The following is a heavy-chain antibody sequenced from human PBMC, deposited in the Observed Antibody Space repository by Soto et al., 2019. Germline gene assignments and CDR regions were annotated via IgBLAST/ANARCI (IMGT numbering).Heavy chain of an antibody. CDR3: ARDFDADSRTDFDY. Sequence: QVQLVESGGGLVKPGGSLRLSCATSVFIFSDYYMHWIRQAPGKGLEWISYISGNGRIIQYADSAKGRFTISRDNAQNSLYLQMNSLRAEDTALYFCARDFDADSRTDFDYWGQGTLVTVSS. CDR1: VFIFSDYY. D-gene: IGHD4-17*01. J-gene: IGHJ4*02. V-gene: IGHV3-11*01. CDR2: ISGNGRII.